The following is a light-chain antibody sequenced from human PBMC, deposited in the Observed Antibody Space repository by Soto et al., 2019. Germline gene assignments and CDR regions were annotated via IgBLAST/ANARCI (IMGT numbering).Light chain of an antibody. V-gene: IGKV3-20*01. CDR3: QQYVSSIT. CDR2: GTS. CDR1: QSVKSSY. Sequence: EIVLRQSPGTLSLSPGERATLPCRASQSVKSSYLAWYQHKPGQAPRLLIYGTSSRATGIPDRFSGSGSGTDFTLTISRLEPEDFAVYYCQQYVSSITFGQGTRLEI. J-gene: IGKJ5*01.